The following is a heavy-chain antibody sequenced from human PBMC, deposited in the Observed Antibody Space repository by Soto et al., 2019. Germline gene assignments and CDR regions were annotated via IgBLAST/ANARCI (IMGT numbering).Heavy chain of an antibody. CDR2: IRSDGDTT. CDR3: AKGKGAGATPDGANC. D-gene: IGHD1-26*01. V-gene: IGHV3-23*01. CDR1: GFTFSNYG. Sequence: EVQVLESGGGLVQPGGSLRLSCAASGFTFSNYGMNWVRQAPGKGLEWVSGIRSDGDTTYNSDSVKGRFTVSRDTFKNTVYLQMNNLRVEDSAVYYCAKGKGAGATPDGANCWGQGTLVTVSS. J-gene: IGHJ4*02.